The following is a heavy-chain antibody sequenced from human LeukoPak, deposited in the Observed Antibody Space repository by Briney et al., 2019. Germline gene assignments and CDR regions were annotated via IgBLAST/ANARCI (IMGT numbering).Heavy chain of an antibody. CDR3: ARGVVTVLDYYYYMDV. V-gene: IGHV1-69*05. CDR1: GYTFTSYG. CDR2: TIPIFGTA. Sequence: GASVKVSCKTSGYTFTSYGISWVRQAPGQGLEWMGRTIPIFGTANYAQKFQGRVTITTDESTSTAYMELSSLRSEDTAVYYCARGVVTVLDYYYYMDVWGKGTTVTVSS. J-gene: IGHJ6*03. D-gene: IGHD2-21*02.